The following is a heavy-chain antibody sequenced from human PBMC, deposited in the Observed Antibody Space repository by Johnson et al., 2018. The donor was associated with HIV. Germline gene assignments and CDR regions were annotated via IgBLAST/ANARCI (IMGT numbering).Heavy chain of an antibody. CDR2: ISYDGGNK. Sequence: QEKLVESGGGVVQPGRSLRLSCAASGFTFSNYGMHWVHQAPGKGLEWVAVISYDGGNKNYADSVKGRFTISRDNSKNRLYLQRNIRRAEDTAVYYCAKDVKEWSPAFDIWGQGTVVTVSS. CDR3: AKDVKEWSPAFDI. J-gene: IGHJ3*02. CDR1: GFTFSNYG. V-gene: IGHV3-30*18. D-gene: IGHD3-3*01.